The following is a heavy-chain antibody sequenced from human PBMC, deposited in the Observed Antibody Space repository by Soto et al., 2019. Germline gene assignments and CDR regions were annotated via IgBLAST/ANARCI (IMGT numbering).Heavy chain of an antibody. J-gene: IGHJ4*02. CDR1: GFTVGSNY. CDR3: ARSWAVAGSYDY. V-gene: IGHV3-66*01. Sequence: EVQLVESGGGLVQPGGSLRLSCAASGFTVGSNYMNWVRQAPGKGVEWVSVIYSGGSTYYADSVKGRFTISRDNSKXXXXXXXXXXRAEDTAVYYCARSWAVAGSYDYWGQGTLVTVSS. CDR2: IYSGGST. D-gene: IGHD6-19*01.